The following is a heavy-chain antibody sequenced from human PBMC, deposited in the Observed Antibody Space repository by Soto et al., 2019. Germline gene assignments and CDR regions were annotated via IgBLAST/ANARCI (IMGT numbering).Heavy chain of an antibody. CDR2: ISGSGGST. J-gene: IGHJ4*02. CDR1: GFTFSSDA. Sequence: GGSLRLSCAASGFTFSSDAMSWVRQAPGKGLEWVSVISGSGGSTYYADSVKGRFTISRDNSKNTLYLQMNSLRAEDAAVYYCAKRAWGYFYFDYWGQGTLVTVSS. D-gene: IGHD1-26*01. V-gene: IGHV3-23*01. CDR3: AKRAWGYFYFDY.